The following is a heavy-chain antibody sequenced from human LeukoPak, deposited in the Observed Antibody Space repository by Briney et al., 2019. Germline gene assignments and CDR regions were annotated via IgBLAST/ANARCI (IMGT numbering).Heavy chain of an antibody. V-gene: IGHV3-74*01. CDR1: GFTFSKYW. CDR3: ARVRELPYYYYMDV. CDR2: INTDGTVT. J-gene: IGHJ6*03. D-gene: IGHD4-23*01. Sequence: GGSLRLSCAASGFTFSKYWMLWVRQAPGKGLESVSRINTDGTVTTYADSVKGRFTVSRDNADNTMFLQMNSVRDEDTAVYYCARVRELPYYYYMDVWGKGTTVTVSS.